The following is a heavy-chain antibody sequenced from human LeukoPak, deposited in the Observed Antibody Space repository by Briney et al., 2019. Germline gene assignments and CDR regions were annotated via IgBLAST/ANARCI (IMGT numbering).Heavy chain of an antibody. D-gene: IGHD3-22*01. V-gene: IGHV3-30*04. CDR3: ARDRGYYDSSGIVDY. CDR1: GFTFSSYA. Sequence: SGGSLRLSCAASGFTFSSYAMHWVRQAPGKGLEWVAVTSYDGSNKYYADSVKGRFTISRDNSKNTLYLQMNSLRAEDTAVYYCARDRGYYDSSGIVDYWGQGTLVTVSS. CDR2: TSYDGSNK. J-gene: IGHJ4*02.